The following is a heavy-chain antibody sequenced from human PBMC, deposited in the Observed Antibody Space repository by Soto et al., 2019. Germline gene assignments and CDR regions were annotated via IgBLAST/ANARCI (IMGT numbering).Heavy chain of an antibody. J-gene: IGHJ4*02. D-gene: IGHD5-12*01. CDR3: ARVGDGYKFLL. CDR2: INPNSGGT. Sequence: QVQLVQSGAEVKKPGASVKVSCKASGYTFTGYYMHWVRQAPGQGLEWMGWINPNSGGTNYAQKFQGRVTMNRDTAISKAYMELSRLRSDDQGVLYWARVGDGYKFLLRGQGNLVTLPS. V-gene: IGHV1-2*02. CDR1: GYTFTGYY.